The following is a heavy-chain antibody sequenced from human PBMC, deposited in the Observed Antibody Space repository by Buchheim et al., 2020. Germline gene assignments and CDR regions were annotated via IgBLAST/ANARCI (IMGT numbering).Heavy chain of an antibody. CDR3: ARQGSPNWFDP. J-gene: IGHJ5*02. CDR1: GGSISSSSYY. CDR2: IYYSGST. D-gene: IGHD1-26*01. Sequence: QLQLQESGPGLVKPSETLSLTRTVSGGSISSSSYYWGWIRQPPGKGLEWIGSIYYSGSTYYNPSLKSRVTISVDTSKNQFYLKLSSVTAEDTAVYYCARQGSPNWFDPWGQGTL. V-gene: IGHV4-39*01.